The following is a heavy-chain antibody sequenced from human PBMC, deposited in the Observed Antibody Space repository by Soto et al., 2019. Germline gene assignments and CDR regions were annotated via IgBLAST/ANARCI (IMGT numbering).Heavy chain of an antibody. D-gene: IGHD6-6*01. Sequence: GASVKVSCKASGGTFSSYAISWVRQAPGQGLEWMGGIIPIFGTANYAQKFQGRVTITADESTSTAYMELSSLRSEDTAVYYCARDGGSGLWHAIGSSDPWGREPWSPSPQ. CDR2: IIPIFGTA. CDR1: GGTFSSYA. CDR3: ARDGGSGLWHAIGSSDP. J-gene: IGHJ5*02. V-gene: IGHV1-69*13.